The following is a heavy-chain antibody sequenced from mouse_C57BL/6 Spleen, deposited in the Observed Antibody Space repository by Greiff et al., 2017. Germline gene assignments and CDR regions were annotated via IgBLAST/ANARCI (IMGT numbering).Heavy chain of an antibody. V-gene: IGHV5-6*01. J-gene: IGHJ2*01. Sequence: DVQLVESGGDLVKPGGSLKLSCAASGFTFSSYGMSWVRQTPDKRLEWVATISSGGSYTYYPDSVKGRFTISRDNAKNTLYLQMSSLKSEDTAMYYCARHEPYYFDYWGQGTTLTVSS. CDR2: ISSGGSYT. CDR3: ARHEPYYFDY. CDR1: GFTFSSYG.